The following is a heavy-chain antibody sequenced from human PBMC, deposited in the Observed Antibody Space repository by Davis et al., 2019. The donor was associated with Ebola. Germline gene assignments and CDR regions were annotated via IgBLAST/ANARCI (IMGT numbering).Heavy chain of an antibody. D-gene: IGHD3-16*02. CDR3: AKLNDYVWGSYRYTHFDY. CDR2: ISGSGGST. J-gene: IGHJ4*02. CDR1: GFTFSNYA. Sequence: GESLKISCVASGFTFSNYAMSWVRQAPGKGLEWVSAISGSGGSTYYADSVKGRFTISRDNSKNTLYLQMNSLRAEDTAVYYCAKLNDYVWGSYRYTHFDYWGQGTLVTVSS. V-gene: IGHV3-23*01.